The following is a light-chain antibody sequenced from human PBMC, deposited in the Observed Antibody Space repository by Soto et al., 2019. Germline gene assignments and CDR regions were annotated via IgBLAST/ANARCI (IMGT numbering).Light chain of an antibody. J-gene: IGLJ1*01. V-gene: IGLV1-51*01. CDR1: DSNIGKNY. CDR2: DNN. CDR3: GTWDSSLSAVV. Sequence: QSVLAQPPSVSAAPGQRVTISCSGTDSNIGKNYVSWYQQFPGTVPKVLIYDNNNRPSGIPDRFSGSKSGTSATLGITGLQTGDEADYYCGTWDSSLSAVVFGAGTKVTVL.